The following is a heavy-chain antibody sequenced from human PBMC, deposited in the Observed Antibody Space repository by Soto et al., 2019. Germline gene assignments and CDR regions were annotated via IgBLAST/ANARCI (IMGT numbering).Heavy chain of an antibody. CDR2: ISFDGSKK. V-gene: IGHV3-30*03. CDR1: GFTFSNSA. J-gene: IGHJ5*02. Sequence: PGGSPRLSCVASGFTFSNSAMQWVRQAPGKGLEWVALISFDGSKKYYADSVKGRLTISRDNSKNTLYLQINSLRADDTALYYCATDLDYDLNCCDPWSQGTLVSVSS. D-gene: IGHD3-22*01. CDR3: ATDLDYDLNCCDP.